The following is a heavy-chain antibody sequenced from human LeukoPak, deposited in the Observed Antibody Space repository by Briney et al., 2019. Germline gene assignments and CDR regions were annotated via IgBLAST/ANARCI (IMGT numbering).Heavy chain of an antibody. CDR3: ARETERYGLDY. Sequence: GGSLRLSCAASGFTFDNYTLHWVRQAPGKGLEWVAIISYDGSNKYYADSVKGRFTISRDNSKNTLYLQMNSLRAEDTAVYYCARETERYGLDYWGQGTLVTVSS. V-gene: IGHV3-30-3*01. D-gene: IGHD1-14*01. J-gene: IGHJ4*02. CDR2: ISYDGSNK. CDR1: GFTFDNYT.